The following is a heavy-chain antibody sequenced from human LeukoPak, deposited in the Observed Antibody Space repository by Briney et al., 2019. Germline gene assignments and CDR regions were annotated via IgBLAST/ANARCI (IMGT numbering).Heavy chain of an antibody. CDR3: ASQYSSSWYGGYWSDP. CDR1: GGTFSSYA. J-gene: IGHJ5*02. Sequence: SVKVSCKASGGTFSSYAISWVRQAPGQGLEWMGGIIPIFGTANYAQKFQGRVTITADESTSTAYMELSSLRSEDTAVYYCASQYSSSWYGGYWSDPWGQGTLVTVSS. V-gene: IGHV1-69*01. CDR2: IIPIFGTA. D-gene: IGHD6-13*01.